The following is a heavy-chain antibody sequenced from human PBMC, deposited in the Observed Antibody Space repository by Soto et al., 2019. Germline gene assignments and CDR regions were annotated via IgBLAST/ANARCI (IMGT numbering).Heavy chain of an antibody. CDR3: ARDREPNRLVILVARYDAFDI. V-gene: IGHV3-48*01. CDR1: GFTFSSYS. J-gene: IGHJ3*02. CDR2: ISSSSSTI. D-gene: IGHD2-15*01. Sequence: PGGSLRLSCAASGFTFSSYSMNWVRQAPGKGLEWVSYISSSSSTIYYADSVKGRFTISRDNAKNSLYLQMNSLRAEDTAVYYCARDREPNRLVILVARYDAFDIWGQGTMVTVSS.